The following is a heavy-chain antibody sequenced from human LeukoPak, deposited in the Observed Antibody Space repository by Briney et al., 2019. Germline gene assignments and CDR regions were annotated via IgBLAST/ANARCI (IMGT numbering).Heavy chain of an antibody. CDR1: GGSISSGGYY. CDR3: ARVWGHFGWLPRRRSSAFDI. Sequence: PSQTLSLTCTVSGGSISSGGYYWSWIRQHPGKGLEWIGYIYYSGSTYYNPSLKSRVTISVDTSKNQFSLKLSSVTAADTAVYYCARVWGHFGWLPRRRSSAFDIWGQGTMVTVSS. D-gene: IGHD3-9*01. CDR2: IYYSGST. J-gene: IGHJ3*02. V-gene: IGHV4-31*03.